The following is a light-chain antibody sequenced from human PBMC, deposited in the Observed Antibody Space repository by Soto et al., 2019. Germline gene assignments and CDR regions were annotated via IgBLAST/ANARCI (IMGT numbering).Light chain of an antibody. V-gene: IGKV1-5*01. CDR2: NAS. Sequence: DIQMTQSPSTLSASVGDRVTITFLASQSISGWLAWYQQKPGKAPKLLIYNASSLKSGVPSRFSGSGFGTEFALTISSLQPDDSATYYCQNYNQYSRTFGQGTKVDIK. CDR3: QNYNQYSRT. J-gene: IGKJ1*01. CDR1: QSISGW.